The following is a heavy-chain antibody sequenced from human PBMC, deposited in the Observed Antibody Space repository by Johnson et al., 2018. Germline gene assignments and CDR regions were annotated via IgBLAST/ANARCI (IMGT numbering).Heavy chain of an antibody. D-gene: IGHD3-16*01. J-gene: IGHJ6*02. CDR3: ARSIMITFGGVLYGMDV. CDR2: IYYSGST. CDR1: GGSISSYY. V-gene: IGHV4-59*01. Sequence: QVQLQESGPGLVKPSETLSLTCTVSGGSISSYYWSWIRQPPGKGLEWIGYIYYSGSTNYNPSLKSRVTISVDTSKNQFSLKLSSVTAAGTAVYYCARSIMITFGGVLYGMDVWGQGPTVTVSS.